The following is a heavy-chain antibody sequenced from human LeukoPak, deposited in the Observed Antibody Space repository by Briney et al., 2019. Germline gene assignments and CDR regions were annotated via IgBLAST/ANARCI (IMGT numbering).Heavy chain of an antibody. D-gene: IGHD6-19*01. CDR2: IKSRTDGGTT. V-gene: IGHV3-15*01. Sequence: NSGGSLRLSCAASGFTFSNAWMSWVRQAPGKGLEWVGRIKSRTDGGTTDYAAPVKGRFTISRDDSKNTLSLQMNSLKTEDTAVYYCTTDLSGLGQWLENWGQGTLVTVSS. J-gene: IGHJ4*02. CDR1: GFTFSNAW. CDR3: TTDLSGLGQWLEN.